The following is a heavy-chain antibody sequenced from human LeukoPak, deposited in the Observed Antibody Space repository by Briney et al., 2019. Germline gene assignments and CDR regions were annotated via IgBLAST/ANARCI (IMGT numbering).Heavy chain of an antibody. Sequence: PSETLSLTCTVSGGSISSSSYYWGWIRQPPGKGLEWIGEIYHSGSTNYNPSLKSRVTISVDKSKNQFSLKLSSVTAADTAVYYCARRSGAFDIWGQGTMVTVSS. V-gene: IGHV4-39*07. CDR3: ARRSGAFDI. J-gene: IGHJ3*02. CDR2: IYHSGST. CDR1: GGSISSSSYY.